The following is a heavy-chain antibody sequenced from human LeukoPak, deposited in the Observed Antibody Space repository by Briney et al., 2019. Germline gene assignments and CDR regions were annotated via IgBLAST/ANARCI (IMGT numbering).Heavy chain of an antibody. CDR3: AKDQVGATVGALGY. Sequence: TGGSLRLSCAASGFTFSSYGMHWVRQAPGKGLEWVAFIRYDGSNKYYADSVKGRFTISGDNSKNTLYLQMNSLRAEDTAVYYCAKDQVGATVGALGYWGQGTLVTVSS. J-gene: IGHJ4*02. D-gene: IGHD1-26*01. CDR1: GFTFSSYG. V-gene: IGHV3-30*02. CDR2: IRYDGSNK.